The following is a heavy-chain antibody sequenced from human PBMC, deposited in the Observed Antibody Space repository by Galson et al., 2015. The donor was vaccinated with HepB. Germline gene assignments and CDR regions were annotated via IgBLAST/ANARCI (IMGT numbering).Heavy chain of an antibody. CDR1: GFTFSSYS. CDR2: ISSSSSYI. Sequence: SLRLSCAASGFTFSSYSMNWVRQAPGKGLEWVSSISSSSSYIYYADSVKGRFTISRDNAKNSLYLQMNSLRAEDTAVYYCASTLGLYGDYAFDYWGQGTLVTVSS. J-gene: IGHJ4*02. V-gene: IGHV3-21*01. CDR3: ASTLGLYGDYAFDY. D-gene: IGHD4-17*01.